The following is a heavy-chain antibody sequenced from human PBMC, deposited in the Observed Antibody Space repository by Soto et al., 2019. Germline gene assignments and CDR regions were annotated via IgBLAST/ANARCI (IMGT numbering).Heavy chain of an antibody. CDR1: GYTFTSYG. J-gene: IGHJ4*02. V-gene: IGHV1-18*04. Sequence: RASVKVSCKASGYTFTSYGISWVRQAPGQGLEWMGWISAYNGNTNYAQKLQGRVTMTTDTSTSTAYMELRSLRSDDTAVHYCARDIAITIFGVVTPPPDYWGQGTLVTVSS. D-gene: IGHD3-3*01. CDR3: ARDIAITIFGVVTPPPDY. CDR2: ISAYNGNT.